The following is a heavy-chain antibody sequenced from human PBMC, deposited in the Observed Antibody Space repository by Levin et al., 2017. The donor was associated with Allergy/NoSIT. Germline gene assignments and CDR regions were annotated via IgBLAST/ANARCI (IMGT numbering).Heavy chain of an antibody. Sequence: GGSLRLSCAASGFTFSSFWMHWVRQAPGKGLVWVSRINSDGSSTNYADSVKGRFTISRDNAKNTLYLQLNSLRAEDTAVYDCARVGIRGSADYHFAYWGQGSLVTVSS. CDR2: INSDGSST. J-gene: IGHJ4*02. CDR1: GFTFSSFW. D-gene: IGHD1-26*01. CDR3: ARVGIRGSADYHFAY. V-gene: IGHV3-74*01.